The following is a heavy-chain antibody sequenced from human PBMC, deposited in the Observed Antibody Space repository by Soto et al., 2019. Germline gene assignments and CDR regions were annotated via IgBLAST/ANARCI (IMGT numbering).Heavy chain of an antibody. J-gene: IGHJ6*02. CDR2: IYYSGST. Sequence: PSATLSLTCTVSDGSLSSYYWSWIRQPPGKGLEWIGYIYYSGSTNYNPSLKSRVTISVDTSKNQFSLKLSSVTAADTAVYYCARQMATGHYYYYGMDVWGQGTTVTVSS. V-gene: IGHV4-59*01. D-gene: IGHD5-12*01. CDR1: DGSLSSYY. CDR3: ARQMATGHYYYYGMDV.